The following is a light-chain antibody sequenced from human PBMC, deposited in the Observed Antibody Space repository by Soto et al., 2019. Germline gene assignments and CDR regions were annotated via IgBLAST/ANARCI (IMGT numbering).Light chain of an antibody. CDR3: SSFTSRSTQV. J-gene: IGLJ3*02. V-gene: IGLV2-14*01. CDR1: SSDIGGYNY. CDR2: EVY. Sequence: QSALTQPASVSGSLGQSITISCTGTSSDIGGYNYVSWYQQHPGKVPKLMIYEVYNRPSGVSNRFSGSKSANTASLTISGLHADDEADYYCSSFTSRSTQVFGGGTKVTVL.